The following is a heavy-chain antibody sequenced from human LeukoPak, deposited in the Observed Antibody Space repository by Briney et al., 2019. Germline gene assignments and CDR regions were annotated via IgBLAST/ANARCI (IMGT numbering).Heavy chain of an antibody. CDR2: INPNSGGT. D-gene: IGHD6-19*01. CDR3: ARAHLTVAVAGRSASKYYFDY. Sequence: ASVKVSCKASGYTFTSYGISWVRQAPGQGLEWMGWINPNSGGTNYAQKFQGRVTMTRDTSISTAYMELSRLRSDDTAVYYCARAHLTVAVAGRSASKYYFDYWGQGTLVTVSS. J-gene: IGHJ4*02. CDR1: GYTFTSYG. V-gene: IGHV1-2*02.